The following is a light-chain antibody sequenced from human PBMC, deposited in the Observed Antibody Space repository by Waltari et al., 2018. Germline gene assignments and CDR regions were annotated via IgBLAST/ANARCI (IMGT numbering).Light chain of an antibody. J-gene: IGKJ2*01. CDR1: RTISDY. CDR2: GAS. Sequence: DIQMTQSPSSLSASVGDRVTITCRASRTISDYVNWYQKSPGKAPKLLIYGASSLQSGVPSRSSGCVSGTDFSLTISSLQPEDSATYYCQESYTNQYTFGQGTKLEIK. CDR3: QESYTNQYT. V-gene: IGKV1-39*01.